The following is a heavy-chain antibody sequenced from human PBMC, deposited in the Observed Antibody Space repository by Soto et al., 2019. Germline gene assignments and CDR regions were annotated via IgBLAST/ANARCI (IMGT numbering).Heavy chain of an antibody. CDR3: ARWEVVSGLDY. Sequence: VESGGDVEQPGGSLRLSCAASGFTFSTSEMSWVRQAPGKGLEWISHISSSGGITYYADSVKGRFTIPRDNANHSVFLQMNSLRVADTAVYYCARWEVVSGLDYWGQGTLVTVSS. V-gene: IGHV3-48*03. CDR1: GFTFSTSE. CDR2: ISSSGGIT. D-gene: IGHD3-22*01. J-gene: IGHJ4*02.